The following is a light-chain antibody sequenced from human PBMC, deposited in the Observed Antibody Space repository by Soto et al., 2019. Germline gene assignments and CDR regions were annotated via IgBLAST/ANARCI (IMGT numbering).Light chain of an antibody. CDR2: EAS. J-gene: IGKJ4*01. Sequence: DIQMTQSPSSLSASVGDRVTISCQARQDVGKHLNWYQQRPGKAPKILIYEASNLATGVPSRFSASGSGTDFTFSIRSLQSEDIGTYYCQQYDNLPQLTFGAGTKVEI. CDR1: QDVGKH. V-gene: IGKV1-33*01. CDR3: QQYDNLPQLT.